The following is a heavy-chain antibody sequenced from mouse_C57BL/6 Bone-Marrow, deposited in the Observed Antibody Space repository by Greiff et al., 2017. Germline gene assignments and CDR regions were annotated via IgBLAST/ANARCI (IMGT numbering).Heavy chain of an antibody. CDR3: ARSTIYYYAMDY. J-gene: IGHJ4*01. D-gene: IGHD2-1*01. V-gene: IGHV5-6*01. Sequence: EVQRVESGGDLVKPGGSLKLSCAASGFTFSSYGMSWVRQTPDKRLEWVATISSGGSYTYYPDSVKGRFTISRDNAKNTQYLQMSSLKSEDTAMYYCARSTIYYYAMDYWGQGTSVTVSS. CDR2: ISSGGSYT. CDR1: GFTFSSYG.